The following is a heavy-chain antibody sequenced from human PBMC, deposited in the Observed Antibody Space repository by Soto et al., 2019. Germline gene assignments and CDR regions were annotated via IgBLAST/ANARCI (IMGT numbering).Heavy chain of an antibody. CDR3: ATRITVFGLLIPPFDP. D-gene: IGHD3-3*01. V-gene: IGHV4-39*01. Sequence: ETLSLTCSVLGDSISDTRYYWGWIRQSPEKGLEWIGSISHDGHAYYNPSLKSRVTLFADTSRNQFSLRLSSVTAADTAIYYCATRITVFGLLIPPFDPWGQGTQVTVSS. CDR2: ISHDGHA. CDR1: GDSISDTRYY. J-gene: IGHJ5*02.